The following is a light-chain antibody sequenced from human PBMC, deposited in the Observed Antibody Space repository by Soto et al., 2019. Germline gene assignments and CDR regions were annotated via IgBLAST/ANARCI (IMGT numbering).Light chain of an antibody. V-gene: IGLV2-14*01. CDR2: EVS. J-gene: IGLJ2*01. Sequence: QSALTQPASVSGSPGQSITISCTGTSSDVGGYHYVSWYQQHPGKAPKLMIYEVSNRPSGVSNRFSGSKSGNTASLTISGIQAEDEADYYCSSYTSSSTVVFGGGTKLTVL. CDR3: SSYTSSSTVV. CDR1: SSDVGGYHY.